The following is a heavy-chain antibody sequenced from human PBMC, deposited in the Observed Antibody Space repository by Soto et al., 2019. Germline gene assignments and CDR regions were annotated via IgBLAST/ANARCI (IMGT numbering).Heavy chain of an antibody. J-gene: IGHJ4*02. CDR1: GFTFSSYS. D-gene: IGHD2-21*02. CDR2: ISSSSSYI. Sequence: GESLRLSCAASGFTFSSYSMNWVRQAPGKGLEWVSSISSSSSYIYYADSVKGRFTISRDNAKNSLYLRMNSLRAEDTAVYYCARPYCGGDCYHYFDYWGQGTLVTVSS. CDR3: ARPYCGGDCYHYFDY. V-gene: IGHV3-21*01.